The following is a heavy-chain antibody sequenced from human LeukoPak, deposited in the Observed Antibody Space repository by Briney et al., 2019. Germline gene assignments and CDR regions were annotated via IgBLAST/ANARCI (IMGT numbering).Heavy chain of an antibody. CDR3: ARDVQGVGATHPDWFDP. V-gene: IGHV3-7*01. D-gene: IGHD1-26*01. CDR1: GFTFSSYW. Sequence: GGSLRLSYAASGFTFSSYWMSWVRQALGKGLEWVANIKQDGSEKYYVDSVKGRFTISRDNAKNSLYLQMNSLRAEDTAVYYCARDVQGVGATHPDWFDPWGQGTLVTVSS. J-gene: IGHJ5*02. CDR2: IKQDGSEK.